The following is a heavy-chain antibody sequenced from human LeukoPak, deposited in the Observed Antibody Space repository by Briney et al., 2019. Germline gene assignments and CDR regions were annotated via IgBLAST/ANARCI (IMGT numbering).Heavy chain of an antibody. Sequence: GESLKISCQGSGYSLTSYWISWVRQMPGKGLEWMGRIDPSDSYTNYSPSFQGHVTISADKSITTAYLQWSSLQASDTAMYYCARLFDPGYCNSTNCYDYWGQGTLVTVSS. CDR2: IDPSDSYT. J-gene: IGHJ4*02. V-gene: IGHV5-10-1*01. D-gene: IGHD2-2*01. CDR1: GYSLTSYW. CDR3: ARLFDPGYCNSTNCYDY.